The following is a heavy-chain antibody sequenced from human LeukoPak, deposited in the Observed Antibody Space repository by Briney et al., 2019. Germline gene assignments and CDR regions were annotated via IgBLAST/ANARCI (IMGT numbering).Heavy chain of an antibody. V-gene: IGHV3-53*05. J-gene: IGHJ4*02. D-gene: IGHD4-17*01. CDR1: GFTVSRNY. CDR2: IYSGGST. CDR3: AKDTRHLMTTPDY. Sequence: GGSLRLSCAASGFTVSRNYMSWVRQAPGKGLEWVSVIYSGGSTYYADSVKGRFTISRDNAKNSLYLRMNSLRAEDTALYYCAKDTRHLMTTPDYWGQGTLVTVSS.